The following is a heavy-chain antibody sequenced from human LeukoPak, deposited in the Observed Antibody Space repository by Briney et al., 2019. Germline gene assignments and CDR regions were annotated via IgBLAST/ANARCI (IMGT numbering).Heavy chain of an antibody. CDR2: INHSGST. CDR1: GGSFSGYY. D-gene: IGHD6-19*01. CDR3: ARYSSGWWSAFDI. J-gene: IGHJ3*02. Sequence: SETLSLTCAVYGGSFSGYYWSWIRQPPGKGLEWIGEINHSGSTNYNPSLKSRVTMSVDTSKNQFSLKLSSVTAADTAVYYCARYSSGWWSAFDIWGQGTMVTVSS. V-gene: IGHV4-34*10.